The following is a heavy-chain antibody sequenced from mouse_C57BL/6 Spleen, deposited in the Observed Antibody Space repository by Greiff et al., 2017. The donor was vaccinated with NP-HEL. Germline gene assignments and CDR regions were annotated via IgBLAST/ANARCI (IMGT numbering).Heavy chain of an antibody. CDR2: IYPSDSET. V-gene: IGHV1-61*01. CDR1: GYTFTSYW. D-gene: IGHD4-1*01. Sequence: QVQLQQPGAELVRPGSSVKLSCKASGYTFTSYWMDWVKQRPGQGLEWIGNIYPSDSETHYNQQFKDKATLTVDKSSSTAYMQLSSLTSEDSAVYYCARGTGTYWCAYWGQGTLVTVSA. J-gene: IGHJ3*01. CDR3: ARGTGTYWCAY.